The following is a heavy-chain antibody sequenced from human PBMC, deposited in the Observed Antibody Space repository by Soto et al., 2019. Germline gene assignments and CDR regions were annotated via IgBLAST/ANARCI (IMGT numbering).Heavy chain of an antibody. CDR2: ISGSGGST. CDR3: AKNVGGLGSGYYY. CDR1: GFSFGSYA. J-gene: IGHJ4*02. Sequence: PGGSMTLSCAASGFSFGSYAMNWVRQAPGKGLEWVSAISGSGGSTYYADSVKGRFTISRDNSKNTLYLQMNSLRAEDTAVYYCAKNVGGLGSGYYYWGQGTLVTVSS. V-gene: IGHV3-23*01. D-gene: IGHD3-22*01.